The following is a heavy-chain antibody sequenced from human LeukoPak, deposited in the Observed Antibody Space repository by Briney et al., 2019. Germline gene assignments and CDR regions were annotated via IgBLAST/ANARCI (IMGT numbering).Heavy chain of an antibody. J-gene: IGHJ4*02. CDR2: ISYDGINK. Sequence: GGSLRLSCAASGFTFSSYAMHWVRQAPGKGLEWVAVISYDGINKYYADSVKGRFTISRDNSKNTLYLQMNSLRAEDTAVYYCAKEGRYCSGGSCYGGPYYFDYWGQGTLVTVSS. CDR3: AKEGRYCSGGSCYGGPYYFDY. CDR1: GFTFSSYA. V-gene: IGHV3-30-3*01. D-gene: IGHD2-15*01.